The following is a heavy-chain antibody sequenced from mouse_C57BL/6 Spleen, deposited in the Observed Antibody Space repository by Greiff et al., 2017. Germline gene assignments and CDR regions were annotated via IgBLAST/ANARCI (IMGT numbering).Heavy chain of an antibody. CDR1: GYTFTDYN. V-gene: IGHV1-22*01. Sequence: EVKLLESGPELVKPGASVKMSCKASGYTFTDYNMHWVKQSHGKSLEWIGYINPNNGGTSYNQKFKGKATLTVNKSSSTAYMELRSLTSEDSAVYYCASLPNWDAYWGQGTLVTVSA. J-gene: IGHJ3*01. D-gene: IGHD4-1*01. CDR2: INPNNGGT. CDR3: ASLPNWDAY.